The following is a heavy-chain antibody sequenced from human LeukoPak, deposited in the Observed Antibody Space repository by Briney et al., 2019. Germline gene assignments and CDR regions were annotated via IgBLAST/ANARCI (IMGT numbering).Heavy chain of an antibody. V-gene: IGHV1-69*13. J-gene: IGHJ4*02. CDR3: ARHLIRGAVPSPASIDY. Sequence: ASVKVSCKASGGTFSSYAISWVRQAPGQGLEWMGGIIPIFGTANYAQKFQGRVTITADESTSTAYMGLSSLRSEDTAVYYCARHLIRGAVPSPASIDYWGQGTLVIVSS. D-gene: IGHD6-19*01. CDR1: GGTFSSYA. CDR2: IIPIFGTA.